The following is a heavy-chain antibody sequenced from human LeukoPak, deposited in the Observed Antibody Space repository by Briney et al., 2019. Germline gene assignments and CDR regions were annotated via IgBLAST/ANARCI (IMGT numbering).Heavy chain of an antibody. CDR3: ARKAYALDV. V-gene: IGHV3-7*03. D-gene: IGHD2-8*01. Sequence: TGGSLRLSCAPSGFTFSSYWMSWVRQAPGKGLEWVANIKQDGGEKYYVESVKGRFTISRDNAKNSLYLQMNSLRAEGTAVYYCARKAYALDVRGEPTTVTVCS. J-gene: IGHJ6*04. CDR1: GFTFSSYW. CDR2: IKQDGGEK.